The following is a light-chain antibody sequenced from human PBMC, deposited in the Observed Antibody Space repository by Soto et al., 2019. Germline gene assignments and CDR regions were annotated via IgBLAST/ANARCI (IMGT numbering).Light chain of an antibody. CDR2: GAS. V-gene: IGKV3-20*01. J-gene: IGKJ1*01. CDR3: QQYGSSPPT. Sequence: EIVLTQSPGTLSLSPGERATLFCRASQTITSSSLAWYQQKPGQAPRLLIYGASNRAIGIPDRFSGSGSGTDFTLTINRLEPEDFVVYSCQQYGSSPPTFGQGTKVEIK. CDR1: QTITSSS.